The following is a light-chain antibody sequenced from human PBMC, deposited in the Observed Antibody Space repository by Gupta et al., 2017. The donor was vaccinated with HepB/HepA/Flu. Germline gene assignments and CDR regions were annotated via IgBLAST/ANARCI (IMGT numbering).Light chain of an antibody. V-gene: IGKV2-30*01. CDR3: MQASHWPIT. CDR2: KVS. Sequence: DVVMTQSPLSLPVTLGQPASISCRSSQGLVYSDGNTYLNWFHQRPGQSPRRIIYKVSNRESGVPDRFSGSESGNMYTLRISRVEDEDVGIYYCMQASHWPITFGGGTKVEIK. J-gene: IGKJ4*01. CDR1: QGLVYSDGNTY.